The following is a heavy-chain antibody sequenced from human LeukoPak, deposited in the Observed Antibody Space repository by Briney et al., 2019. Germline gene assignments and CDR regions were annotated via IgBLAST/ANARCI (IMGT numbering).Heavy chain of an antibody. CDR2: ISGNGGST. V-gene: IGHV3-23*01. CDR3: AKVGSCTSASCGYYFDY. J-gene: IGHJ4*02. CDR1: GFTFSSYA. D-gene: IGHD2-2*01. Sequence: GGSLRLSRAASGFTFSSYAMTWVRQAPGEGLEWVSGISGNGGSTYYADSVKGRFTISRDNSKNTLYLQMNTLRAEDTAVYYCAKVGSCTSASCGYYFDYWGQGTLVTVSS.